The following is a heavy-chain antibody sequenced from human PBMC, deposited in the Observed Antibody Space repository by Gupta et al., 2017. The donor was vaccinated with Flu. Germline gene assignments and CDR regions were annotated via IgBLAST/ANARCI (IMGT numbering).Heavy chain of an antibody. D-gene: IGHD6-13*01. CDR3: ARIGESRYSSSYNGEGGWAPFDP. Sequence: QVTLKESGPVLVKPTETLTLTCTVSGFSLSNARMGVSWIRQPPGKALEWLAHIFSNDEKSYSTSLKSRLTISKDTSKSQVVLTMTNMDPVDTATYYCARIGESRYSSSYNGEGGWAPFDPWGQGTLVTVSS. V-gene: IGHV2-26*01. CDR1: GFSLSNARMG. CDR2: IFSNDEK. J-gene: IGHJ5*02.